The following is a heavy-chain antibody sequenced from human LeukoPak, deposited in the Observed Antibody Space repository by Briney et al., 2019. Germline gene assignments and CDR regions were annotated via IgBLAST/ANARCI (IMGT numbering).Heavy chain of an antibody. J-gene: IGHJ4*02. V-gene: IGHV1-8*01. Sequence: ASVKVSCTASGYTFTSYDINWVRQATGQGLEWMGWMNPNSGNTGYAQKFQGRVTMTRNTSISTAYMELSSLRSEDTAVYYCARLMVITTDYFDYWGQGTLVTVSS. CDR2: MNPNSGNT. D-gene: IGHD3-22*01. CDR1: GYTFTSYD. CDR3: ARLMVITTDYFDY.